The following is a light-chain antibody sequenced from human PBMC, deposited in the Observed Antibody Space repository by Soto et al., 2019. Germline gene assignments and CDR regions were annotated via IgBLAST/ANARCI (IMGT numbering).Light chain of an antibody. J-gene: IGKJ3*01. CDR3: QQRSNWPLL. CDR2: DAS. CDR1: QSVSSY. V-gene: IGKV3-11*01. Sequence: EIVLTQSPATLSLSPGERATLSGRASQSVSSYLAWYQQKPGQAPRLLIYDASNRATGIPARFSGSGSGTDFTLTISSLEPEDFAVYYCQQRSNWPLLFGPGTKVDIK.